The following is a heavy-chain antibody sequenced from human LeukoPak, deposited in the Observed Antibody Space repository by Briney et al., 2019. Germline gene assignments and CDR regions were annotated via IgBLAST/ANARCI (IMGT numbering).Heavy chain of an antibody. CDR3: ARGAPIFYYFES. V-gene: IGHV5-51*01. J-gene: IGHJ4*02. CDR2: IYPDDSDT. Sequence: NRGESLKISCKTSGYIFTDYWIGWVRQFPGKGLEWMGIIYPDDSDTRYSPSFQGQVTISADKSTSTAYVQWSSLKASDTAMYYCARGAPIFYYFESWGQGTLVSVSA. CDR1: GYIFTDYW.